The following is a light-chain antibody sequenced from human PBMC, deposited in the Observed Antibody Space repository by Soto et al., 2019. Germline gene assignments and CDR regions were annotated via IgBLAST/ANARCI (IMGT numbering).Light chain of an antibody. J-gene: IGKJ2*01. CDR2: GAS. CDR3: QQYSDWFT. Sequence: EILMTQSPATLSVSPWETATLSCRASQRVSGNLAWYQHKPGQAPRLLIYGASNRATGIPVRFSGSGSETDFTLTISSLQSEDFAVYYCQQYSDWFTFGQGTTLEIK. CDR1: QRVSGN. V-gene: IGKV3D-15*01.